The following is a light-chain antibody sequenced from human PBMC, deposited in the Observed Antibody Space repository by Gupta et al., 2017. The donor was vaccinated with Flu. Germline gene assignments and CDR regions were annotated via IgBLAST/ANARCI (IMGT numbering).Light chain of an antibody. CDR1: QNVKSNY. J-gene: IGKJ1*01. CDR3: HQHRNLPWP. Sequence: GTPYFSPGERAAPSSRARQNVKSNYLGWYQQKPGQPPRLLSSGASSRANGIPDRFSGGGSGTEFTLTINRREPEDVAVYCCHQHRNLPWPFGQGTKVEIK. CDR2: GAS. V-gene: IGKV3-20*01.